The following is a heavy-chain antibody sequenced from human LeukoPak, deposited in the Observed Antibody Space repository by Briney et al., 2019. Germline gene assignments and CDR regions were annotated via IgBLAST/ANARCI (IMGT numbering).Heavy chain of an antibody. V-gene: IGHV1-69*01. CDR1: GGTFGSYA. Sequence: SVTVSCKASGGTFGSYAISWVRQAPGQGLEWMGGIIPIFGTANYAQKFQGRVTITADESTSTAYMELSSLRSEDTAVYYCAREASGWSTDAFDIWGQGTMVTVSS. CDR2: IIPIFGTA. D-gene: IGHD6-19*01. J-gene: IGHJ3*02. CDR3: AREASGWSTDAFDI.